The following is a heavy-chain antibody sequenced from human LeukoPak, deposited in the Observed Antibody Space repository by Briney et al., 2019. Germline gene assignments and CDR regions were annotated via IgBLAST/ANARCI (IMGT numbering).Heavy chain of an antibody. V-gene: IGHV4-39*01. Sequence: NPSETLSLTCTVSGGSISSSSYYWGWIRQPPGKGLEWIGSIYYSGSTYYNPSLKSRVTISVDTSKNQFSLKLSSVTAADTAVYYCARNTGGYSYGYNYYMDVWGKGTTVTVSS. CDR2: IYYSGST. CDR3: ARNTGGYSYGYNYYMDV. CDR1: GGSISSSSYY. D-gene: IGHD5-18*01. J-gene: IGHJ6*03.